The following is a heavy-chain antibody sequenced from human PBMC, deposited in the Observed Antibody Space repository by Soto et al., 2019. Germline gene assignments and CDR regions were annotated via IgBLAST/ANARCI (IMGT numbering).Heavy chain of an antibody. CDR3: ARDAVPAAMRENWFDP. Sequence: GASVKVSFKASGYTFTSYGISWVRQAPGQGLEWMGWISAYNGNTNYAQKPQGRVTMTTDTSTSTAYMELRSLRSDDTAVYYCARDAVPAAMRENWFDPWGKGTPVTVP. CDR2: ISAYNGNT. D-gene: IGHD2-2*01. J-gene: IGHJ5*02. CDR1: GYTFTSYG. V-gene: IGHV1-18*01.